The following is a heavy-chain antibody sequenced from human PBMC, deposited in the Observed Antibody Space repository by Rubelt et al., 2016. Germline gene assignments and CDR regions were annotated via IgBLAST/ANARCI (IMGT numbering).Heavy chain of an antibody. CDR3: ARRSFRGYIDY. D-gene: IGHD3-3*02. Sequence: QLQLQESGPGLVKPSETLSLTCTVSGGSISSSSYYWGWIRQPPGKGLEWIGEINHSGSTNYNPSLKSRVTISVDTSKNQFSLKLSSVTAADTAVYYCARRSFRGYIDYWGQGTLVTVSS. V-gene: IGHV4-39*07. CDR2: INHSGST. CDR1: GGSISSSSYY. J-gene: IGHJ4*02.